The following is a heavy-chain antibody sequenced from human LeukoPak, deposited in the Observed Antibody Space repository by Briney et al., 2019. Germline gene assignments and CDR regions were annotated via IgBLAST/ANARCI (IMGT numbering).Heavy chain of an antibody. Sequence: GGSLRLSCAASGFTFSSYAMSWVRQAPGKGLEWVSAISGSGGSTYYADSVKGRFTISRDNSKNMLYLQMNSLRAEDTAVYYCAKEVAVVTAILYFDYWGQGTLVTVSS. J-gene: IGHJ4*02. V-gene: IGHV3-23*01. CDR3: AKEVAVVTAILYFDY. CDR2: ISGSGGST. D-gene: IGHD2-21*02. CDR1: GFTFSSYA.